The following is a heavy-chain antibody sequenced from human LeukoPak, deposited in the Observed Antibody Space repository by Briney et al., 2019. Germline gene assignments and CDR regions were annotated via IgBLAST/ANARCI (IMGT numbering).Heavy chain of an antibody. D-gene: IGHD3-22*01. V-gene: IGHV3-23*01. J-gene: IGHJ1*01. CDR3: AIPYDSSAYFRAEYFQH. CDR1: GFTFSSYA. CDR2: ISASGGST. Sequence: GGSLRLSCAASGFTFSSYAINWVRQAPGKGLEWVSGISASGGSTHYADSVKGRFTISRDNSKNTLYLQMKSLRADDTAVYYCAIPYDSSAYFRAEYFQHWGQGTLVTVSS.